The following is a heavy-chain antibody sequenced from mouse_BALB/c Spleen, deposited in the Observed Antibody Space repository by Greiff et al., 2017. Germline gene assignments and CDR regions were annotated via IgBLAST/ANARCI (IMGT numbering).Heavy chain of an antibody. D-gene: IGHD2-3*01. J-gene: IGHJ4*01. CDR3: ARYDGYYNAMDY. CDR2: INPSNGRT. CDR1: GYTFTSYW. Sequence: VQLQQPGAELVKPGASVKLSCKASGYTFTSYWMHWVKQRPGQGLEWIGEINPSNGRTNYNEKFKSKATLTVDKSSSTAYMQLSSLTSEDSAVYYCARYDGYYNAMDYWGQGTSVTVSS. V-gene: IGHV1S81*02.